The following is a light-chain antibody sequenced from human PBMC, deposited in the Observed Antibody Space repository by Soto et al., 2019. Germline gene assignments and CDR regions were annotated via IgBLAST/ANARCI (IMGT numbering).Light chain of an antibody. CDR3: STFGGTGV. J-gene: IGLJ1*01. Sequence: HSALTQPDSVSGSPGQSIAISCTGTSSDVGRYNYVSWYQQHPGKAPKLMIYEVTNRPSGVSNRFSGSKSGNTASLTITGLQADDEADYYCSTFGGTGVFGTGTKLTVL. V-gene: IGLV2-14*01. CDR2: EVT. CDR1: SSDVGRYNY.